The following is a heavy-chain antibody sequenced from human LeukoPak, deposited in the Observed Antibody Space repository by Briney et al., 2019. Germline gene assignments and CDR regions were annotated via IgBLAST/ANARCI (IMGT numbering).Heavy chain of an antibody. D-gene: IGHD6-13*01. Sequence: PGGSLRLSCAASGFTFSCYGMHWVRQAPGKGLEWVAVISYDGSNKYYADSVKGRFTISRDNSKNTLYLQMNSLRAEDTAVYYCAKETYSSSWYYYYYGMDVWGQGTTVTVSS. V-gene: IGHV3-30*18. CDR3: AKETYSSSWYYYYYGMDV. CDR2: ISYDGSNK. J-gene: IGHJ6*02. CDR1: GFTFSCYG.